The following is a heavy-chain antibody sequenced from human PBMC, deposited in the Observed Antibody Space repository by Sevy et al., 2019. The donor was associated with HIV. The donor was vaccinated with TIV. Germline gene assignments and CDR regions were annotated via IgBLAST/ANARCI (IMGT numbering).Heavy chain of an antibody. CDR1: GFTFSSYC. CDR2: ISSSSSPI. D-gene: IGHD2-15*01. V-gene: IGHV3-48*02. CDR3: ARDPPEGDCSGGSCYSLDAHYDYGDY. J-gene: IGHJ4*02. Sequence: GGSLRLSCAASGFTFSSYCMNWVRQAPGKGLEWVSYISSSSSPIYYANSVKGRFTISRDNAKNSLYLQMNSLREEDTAVYYCARDPPEGDCSGGSCYSLDAHYDYGDYWGQGTLVTVSS.